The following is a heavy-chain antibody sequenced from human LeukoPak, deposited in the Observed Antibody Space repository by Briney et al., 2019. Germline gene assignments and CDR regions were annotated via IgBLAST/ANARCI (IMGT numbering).Heavy chain of an antibody. J-gene: IGHJ4*02. D-gene: IGHD6-13*01. CDR2: IIPFFGTP. CDR3: ARYKKAAVEYYFDY. V-gene: IGHV1-69*13. Sequence: SVKVSCKASGGTFSSYAITWVRQAPGQGLEWMGAIIPFFGTPNYAQKFQGRVTITADESTSTAHMELSSLTSEDTAMYYCARYKKAAVEYYFDYWGQGTLVTVSS. CDR1: GGTFSSYA.